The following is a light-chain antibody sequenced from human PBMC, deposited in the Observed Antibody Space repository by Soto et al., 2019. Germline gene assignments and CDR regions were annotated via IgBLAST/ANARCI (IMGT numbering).Light chain of an antibody. J-gene: IGLJ2*01. Sequence: SYELTQPPSVSVAPGQTARITCGGKNIGSKSVNWYQQKPGQAPVLVVYDDSDRPSGIPERFSGSNSGNTATLTISRVEAGDEADYYCQVWDSSSDHVVFGGGTKLTVL. CDR3: QVWDSSSDHVV. CDR2: DDS. CDR1: NIGSKS. V-gene: IGLV3-21*02.